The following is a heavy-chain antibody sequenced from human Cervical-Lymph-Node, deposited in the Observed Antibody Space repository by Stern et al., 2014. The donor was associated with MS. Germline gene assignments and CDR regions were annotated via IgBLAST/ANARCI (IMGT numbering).Heavy chain of an antibody. Sequence: VQLVEYGGGVVQPGRSQRLSCAASGFTFSNYGMHWARQAPGKGLEWVAFIWFDGSNAYYSDSVKGRFTISRDNSKSTLYLQMNSLRAEDTAVYYCARALQLKSGHNWFDPWGQGTLVTVSS. CDR3: ARALQLKSGHNWFDP. J-gene: IGHJ5*02. CDR2: IWFDGSNA. D-gene: IGHD6-13*01. V-gene: IGHV3-33*01. CDR1: GFTFSNYG.